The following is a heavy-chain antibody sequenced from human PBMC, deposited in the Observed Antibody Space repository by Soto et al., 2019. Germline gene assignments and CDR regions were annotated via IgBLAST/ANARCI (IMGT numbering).Heavy chain of an antibody. J-gene: IGHJ4*02. CDR2: ISDGGGRT. CDR1: GFTFSSYA. Sequence: EVQLLESGGGLVQPGGSLRLSCAASGFTFSSYAMSWVRQAPGKGLEWVSGISDGGGRTYYADSVKGRFPISRDNSKNPLYLQMNSLRAEDTGVYYCAKGLTGTTSGNYWGQGTLVTVSS. V-gene: IGHV3-23*01. CDR3: AKGLTGTTSGNY. D-gene: IGHD1-20*01.